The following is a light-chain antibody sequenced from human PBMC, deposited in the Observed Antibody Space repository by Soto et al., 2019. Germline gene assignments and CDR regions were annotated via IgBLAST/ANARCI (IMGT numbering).Light chain of an antibody. CDR3: QSYDSSLSAVV. Sequence: QSVLTQPPSVSGAPGQRVTISCTGSSSNIGAGYDVHWYQQLPGTAPKLIIYVNSNRPSGVPDRFSGSKSGTSASLAITGLQAEDEADYYCQSYDSSLSAVVFGGGTKVTVL. V-gene: IGLV1-40*01. CDR1: SSNIGAGYD. CDR2: VNS. J-gene: IGLJ2*01.